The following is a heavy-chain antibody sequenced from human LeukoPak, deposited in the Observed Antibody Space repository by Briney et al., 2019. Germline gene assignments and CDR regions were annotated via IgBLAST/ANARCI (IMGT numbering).Heavy chain of an antibody. CDR3: AREEGYSGYDGYNWFDP. D-gene: IGHD5-12*01. Sequence: GGSLRLSCAASGFTFSSYSMNWVRQAPGKGLEWVSYISSSSSTIYYADSVKGRFTISRDNAKNSLYLQMNSLRAEDTAVYYCAREEGYSGYDGYNWFDPWGQGTLVTVSS. V-gene: IGHV3-48*04. J-gene: IGHJ5*02. CDR1: GFTFSSYS. CDR2: ISSSSSTI.